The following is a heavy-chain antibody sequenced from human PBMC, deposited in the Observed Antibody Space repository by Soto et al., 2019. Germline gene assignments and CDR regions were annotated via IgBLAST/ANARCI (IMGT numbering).Heavy chain of an antibody. CDR3: ARGIVVVPAAMGYYYSYMDV. CDR2: IYYSGST. Sequence: PSKTLSLTSTVYGGSISSSSYYWGWIRQPPGKGLEWIGNIYYSGSTYYNPSLKSRVTISVDTSKNEFSLKLSSVTAADTAVYYCARGIVVVPAAMGYYYSYMDVWGKGTTVTVSS. J-gene: IGHJ6*03. CDR1: GGSISSSSYY. V-gene: IGHV4-39*01. D-gene: IGHD2-2*01.